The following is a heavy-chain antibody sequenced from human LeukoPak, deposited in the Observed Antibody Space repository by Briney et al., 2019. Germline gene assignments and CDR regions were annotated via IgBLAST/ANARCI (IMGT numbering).Heavy chain of an antibody. CDR3: ARGILFDP. D-gene: IGHD2-21*01. CDR1: GGSFSGYY. V-gene: IGHV4-34*01. Sequence: SETLSLTCAVYGGSFSGYYWSWIRQPPGKGLEWIGEINHSGSTNYNPSLQSRVTIAVDTSKGQFFLILSSVTAADTAVYYCARGILFDPWGQGTLVTVSS. CDR2: INHSGST. J-gene: IGHJ5*02.